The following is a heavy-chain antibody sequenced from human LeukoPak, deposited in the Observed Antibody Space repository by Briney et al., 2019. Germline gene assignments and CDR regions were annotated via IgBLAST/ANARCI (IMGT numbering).Heavy chain of an antibody. CDR1: GYTFTGYY. J-gene: IGHJ4*02. V-gene: IGHV1-2*02. D-gene: IGHD6-6*01. CDR2: INPNSGGT. Sequence: ASVKVSCKASGYTFTGYYMHWVRQAPGQGLEWMGWINPNSGGTNYARKFQGRVTMTRDTSISTAYMELSRLRSDDTAVYYCARVRSKGSSSYWGYWGQGTLVTVSS. CDR3: ARVRSKGSSSYWGY.